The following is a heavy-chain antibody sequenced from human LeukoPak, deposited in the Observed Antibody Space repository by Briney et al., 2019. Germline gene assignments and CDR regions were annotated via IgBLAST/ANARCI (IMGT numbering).Heavy chain of an antibody. V-gene: IGHV3-7*01. J-gene: IGHJ4*02. D-gene: IGHD3-10*01. CDR3: ARPTYYGSGSYGFDY. Sequence: GGSLRLSCAASGFTFSSYWMSWVRQAPGKGLEWVANIKQDGSEKYYVDSVKGRFTISRDNAKNSLYLQMNSLRAEDTAVYYCARPTYYGSGSYGFDYWGQGALVTVSS. CDR2: IKQDGSEK. CDR1: GFTFSSYW.